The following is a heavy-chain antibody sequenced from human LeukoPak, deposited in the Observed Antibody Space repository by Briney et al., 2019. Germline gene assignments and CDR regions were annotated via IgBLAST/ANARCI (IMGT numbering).Heavy chain of an antibody. CDR3: ARDRGGSSGWSGVGY. J-gene: IGHJ4*02. D-gene: IGHD6-19*01. V-gene: IGHV3-9*01. CDR2: ISWNSGSI. CDR1: GFTFDDYA. Sequence: SGGSLRLSCAASGFTFDDYAMHWVRQAPGKGLEWVSGISWNSGSIGYADSVKGRFTISRDNAKNSLYLQMNSLRADDTAVYYCARDRGGSSGWSGVGYWGQGTLVTVSS.